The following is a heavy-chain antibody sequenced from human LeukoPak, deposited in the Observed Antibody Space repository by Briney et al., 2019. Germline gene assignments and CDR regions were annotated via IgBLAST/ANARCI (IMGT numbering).Heavy chain of an antibody. CDR3: ARAFRESFFDY. CDR1: GGSFSSYY. CDR2: IYHSGST. Sequence: PSGTLSLTCAVYGGSFSSYYWGWIRQPPGKGLEWIGSIYHSGSTYYNPSLKSRVTISVDTSKNQSSLKLSSVTAADTALYYCARAFRESFFDYWGQGTLVTVSS. J-gene: IGHJ4*02. V-gene: IGHV4-38-2*01.